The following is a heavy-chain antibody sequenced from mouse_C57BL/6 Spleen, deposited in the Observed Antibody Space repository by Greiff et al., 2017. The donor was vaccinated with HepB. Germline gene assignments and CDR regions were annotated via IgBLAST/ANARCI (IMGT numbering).Heavy chain of an antibody. Sequence: EVKLVESGGDLVKPGGSLKLSCAASGFTFSSYGMSWVRQTPDTRLEWVATISSGGSYTYYPDSVKGRFTISRDNAKNTLYLQMSSLKSEDTAMYYCARPCYGYDVPWFAYWGQGTLVTVSA. J-gene: IGHJ3*01. CDR2: ISSGGSYT. CDR3: ARPCYGYDVPWFAY. D-gene: IGHD2-2*01. V-gene: IGHV5-6*01. CDR1: GFTFSSYG.